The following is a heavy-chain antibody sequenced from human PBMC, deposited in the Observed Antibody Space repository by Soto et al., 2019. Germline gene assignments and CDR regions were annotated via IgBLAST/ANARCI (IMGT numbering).Heavy chain of an antibody. Sequence: QVTLKESGPTLVKPTQTLTLTCTVSGLSLRTTGVGVGWVRQAPGKALQWLALLYWDDDKQYSPSLRSRLTLAKDISEKEVVLTMTNMDTVDTATYYCVQSRCGGDCLEIYSSHAYNGLDVWGQGTTVTVSS. CDR2: LYWDDDK. V-gene: IGHV2-5*02. CDR1: GLSLRTTGVG. J-gene: IGHJ6*02. CDR3: VQSRCGGDCLEIYSSHAYNGLDV. D-gene: IGHD2-21*02.